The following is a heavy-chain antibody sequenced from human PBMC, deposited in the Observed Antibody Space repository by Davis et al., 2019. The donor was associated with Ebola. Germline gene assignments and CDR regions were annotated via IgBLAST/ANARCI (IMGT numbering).Heavy chain of an antibody. CDR2: ISAYNGST. J-gene: IGHJ4*02. D-gene: IGHD3-22*01. CDR3: AREGGYDSYFDY. CDR1: GYSFTTYW. V-gene: IGHV1-18*04. Sequence: ASVKVSCKTSGYSFTTYWIHWVRQAPGQGLEWMGWISAYNGSTNYAQKLQGRVTMTTDTSTSTAYMELRSLRSDDTAVYYCAREGGYDSYFDYWGQGTLVTVSS.